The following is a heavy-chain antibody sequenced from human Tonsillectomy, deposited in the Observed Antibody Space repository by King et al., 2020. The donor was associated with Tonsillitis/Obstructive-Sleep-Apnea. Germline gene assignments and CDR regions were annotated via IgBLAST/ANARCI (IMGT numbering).Heavy chain of an antibody. J-gene: IGHJ3*02. D-gene: IGHD3-22*01. CDR3: AREGIYDTSGYADAFDI. CDR2: ISYDGSNK. V-gene: IGHV3-30*04. Sequence: VQLVESGGGVVQPGRSLRLSCAASGFTFSRYAIHWVRQGPGKGLEWVAVISYDGSNKYYADSVEGRFTISRDNSKNTLYLQMNSLGAEDTAMYYCAREGIYDTSGYADAFDIWGQGTMGTVSS. CDR1: GFTFSRYA.